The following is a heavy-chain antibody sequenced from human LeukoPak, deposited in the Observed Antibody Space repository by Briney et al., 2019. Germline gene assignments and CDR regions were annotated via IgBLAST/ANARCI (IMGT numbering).Heavy chain of an antibody. V-gene: IGHV4-4*07. CDR3: ARDWDSGSYSVYAFDI. CDR2: IYTSGST. Sequence: NSSETLSLTCTVSGGPISSYYWSWIRQPAGKGLEWIGRIYTSGSTNYNPSLKSRVTMSVDTSKNQFSLKLSSVTAADTAVYYCARDWDSGSYSVYAFDIWGQGTMVTVSS. CDR1: GGPISSYY. D-gene: IGHD1-26*01. J-gene: IGHJ3*02.